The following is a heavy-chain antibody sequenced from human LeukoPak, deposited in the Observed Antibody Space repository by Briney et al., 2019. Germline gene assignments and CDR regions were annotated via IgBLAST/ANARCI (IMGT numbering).Heavy chain of an antibody. J-gene: IGHJ3*02. CDR2: IIPIFGTA. Sequence: SVKVSCKASGGTFSSYAISWVRQAPGQGLEWMGGIIPIFGTANYAQKFQGRVTITTDESTSTAYMELSSLRSEDTAVYYCARDSPTWEQWLELTLSGSDAFDIWGQGTMVTVSS. CDR1: GGTFSSYA. CDR3: ARDSPTWEQWLELTLSGSDAFDI. V-gene: IGHV1-69*05. D-gene: IGHD6-19*01.